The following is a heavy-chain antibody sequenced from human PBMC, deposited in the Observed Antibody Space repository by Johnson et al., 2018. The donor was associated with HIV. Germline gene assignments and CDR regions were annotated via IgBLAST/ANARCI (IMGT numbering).Heavy chain of an antibody. CDR3: ARTEWELLRGAFDI. D-gene: IGHD1-26*01. Sequence: EVQLVESGGGLVQPGGSLRLSCAASGFTVSSNYMSWVRQAPGKGLEWVSVIYSGGSTYYADSVKGRFTISRDNSKNTLYLQMNSLRDGDTAVYYCARTEWELLRGAFDIWGQGAMVTVSS. J-gene: IGHJ3*02. CDR2: IYSGGST. CDR1: GFTVSSNY. V-gene: IGHV3-66*01.